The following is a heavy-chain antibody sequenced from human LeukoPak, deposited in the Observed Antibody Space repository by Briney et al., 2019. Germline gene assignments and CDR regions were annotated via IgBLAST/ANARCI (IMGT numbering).Heavy chain of an antibody. CDR3: AGQCTGTNCYHY. CDR2: ISSSGSTI. CDR1: GFTFSSYE. Sequence: PGGSLRLSCAASGFTFSSYEMNWVRQAPGKGLEWVSYISSSGSTIYYADSVKGRFTISRDNAKKSLYLQMNSLGAEDTAVYYCAGQCTGTNCYHYWGQGTLVTVSS. J-gene: IGHJ4*02. D-gene: IGHD2-2*01. V-gene: IGHV3-48*03.